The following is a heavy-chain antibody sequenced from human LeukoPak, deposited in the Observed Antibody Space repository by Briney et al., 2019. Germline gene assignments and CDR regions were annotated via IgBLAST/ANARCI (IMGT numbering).Heavy chain of an antibody. CDR1: GGSSSGYY. CDR2: INHSGST. J-gene: IGHJ4*02. V-gene: IGHV4-34*01. Sequence: PSETLSLTCAVYGGSSSGYYWSWIRQPPGKGLEWIGEINHSGSTNYNPSLKSRVTISVDTSKNQFSLKLSSVTAADTAVYYCANLEVPFDYWGQGTLVTVSS. CDR3: ANLEVPFDY. D-gene: IGHD3-3*01.